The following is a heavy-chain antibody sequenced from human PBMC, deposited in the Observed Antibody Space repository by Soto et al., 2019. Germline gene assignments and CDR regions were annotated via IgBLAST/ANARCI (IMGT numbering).Heavy chain of an antibody. Sequence: QLQLQESGPGLVKPSETLSLTCTVSGGSISSSSYYWGWIRQPPGKGLEWIGSIYYSGSTYYNPSVKSRVTISVDTSKNQFSLKLSSVTAADTAVYYCASHPNCSGGSCYSSWYAFDIWGQGTMVTVSS. CDR1: GGSISSSSYY. CDR2: IYYSGST. D-gene: IGHD2-15*01. CDR3: ASHPNCSGGSCYSSWYAFDI. V-gene: IGHV4-39*01. J-gene: IGHJ3*02.